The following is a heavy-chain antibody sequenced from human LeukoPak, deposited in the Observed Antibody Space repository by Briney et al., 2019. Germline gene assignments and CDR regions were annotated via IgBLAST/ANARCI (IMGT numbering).Heavy chain of an antibody. Sequence: SETLPLTCAVYGWSFSGYYLSWIRQPPGKGPEWIGEINSSGSINYNPSLKSRVTISVDMSKNQFSLKLTSVTAADTAMYYCARAARFGELVDYWGRGTLVTVSS. CDR2: INSSGSI. CDR3: ARAARFGELVDY. CDR1: GWSFSGYY. V-gene: IGHV4-34*01. D-gene: IGHD3-10*01. J-gene: IGHJ4*02.